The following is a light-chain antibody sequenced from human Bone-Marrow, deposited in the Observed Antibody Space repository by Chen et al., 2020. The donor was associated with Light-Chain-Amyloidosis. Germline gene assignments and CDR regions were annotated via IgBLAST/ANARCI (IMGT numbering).Light chain of an antibody. J-gene: IGLJ2*01. CDR1: DLPTKY. CDR2: RDT. CDR3: QSADSSGTYEVI. V-gene: IGLV3-25*03. Sequence: SYALTQPPSVSVSPGQTASLTCSGDDLPTKYAYWYQQNPGQAPVLVIHRDTERPSGISERFSGSSSGTTATLTISGVQAEDEADYHCQSADSSGTYEVIFGGGTKLTVL.